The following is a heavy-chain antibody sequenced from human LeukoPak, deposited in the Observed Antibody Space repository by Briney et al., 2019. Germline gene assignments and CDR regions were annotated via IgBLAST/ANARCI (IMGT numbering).Heavy chain of an antibody. J-gene: IGHJ4*01. D-gene: IGHD2-15*01. CDR1: GFTIDSFY. CDR3: ARASPGVVFNYFDY. CDR2: IDEAGKDR. V-gene: IGHV3-7*01. Sequence: GGSLRLSCVASGFTIDSFYMSWVRQAPGKGLEWVANIDEAGKDRYYADSVKGRFTISRDNTKNSVFLDMTSLRVEDTATYFCARASPGVVFNYFDYWGQGALVPVSS.